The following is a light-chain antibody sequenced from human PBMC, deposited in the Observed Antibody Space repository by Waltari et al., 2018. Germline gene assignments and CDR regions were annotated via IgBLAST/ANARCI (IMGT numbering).Light chain of an antibody. Sequence: CRARQRVRRGLDWYQQKPGQAPRLLIYGASTRATGMPDRFSGSGSGTDFSLTISRLEPDDFAVYYCQHYLRVPVTFGQGTTVEI. CDR1: QRVRRG. J-gene: IGKJ1*01. CDR2: GAS. CDR3: QHYLRVPVT. V-gene: IGKV3-20*01.